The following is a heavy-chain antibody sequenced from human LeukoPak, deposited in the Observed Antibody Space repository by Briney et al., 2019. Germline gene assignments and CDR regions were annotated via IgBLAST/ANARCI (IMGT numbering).Heavy chain of an antibody. CDR3: AKSRGYYYEKSGPADY. CDR2: ISYDGSNK. Sequence: GGSLRLSCAASGFTFSSYAMHWVRQAPGKGLEWVAVISYDGSNKYYADSVKGRFTISRDNSKNTLYLQMNSLSAEDTAVYYCAKSRGYYYEKSGPADYWGQGTLVTVSS. J-gene: IGHJ4*02. V-gene: IGHV3-30-3*02. D-gene: IGHD3-22*01. CDR1: GFTFSSYA.